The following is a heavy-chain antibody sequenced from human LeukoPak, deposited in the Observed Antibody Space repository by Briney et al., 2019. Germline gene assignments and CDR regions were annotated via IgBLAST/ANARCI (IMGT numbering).Heavy chain of an antibody. V-gene: IGHV3-30-3*01. CDR3: ARDWSGSWPRYYFDY. J-gene: IGHJ4*02. CDR1: GGNFSSYA. D-gene: IGHD6-13*01. Sequence: SCKASGGNFSSYAMHWVRQAPGKGLEWVAVISYDGSNKYYADSVKGRFTISRDNSKNTLYLQMNSLRAEDTAVYYCARDWSGSWPRYYFDYWGQGTLVTVSS. CDR2: ISYDGSNK.